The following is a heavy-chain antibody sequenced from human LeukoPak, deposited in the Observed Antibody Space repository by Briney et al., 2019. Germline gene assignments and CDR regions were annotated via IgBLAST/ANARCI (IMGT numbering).Heavy chain of an antibody. CDR1: GYTFTSYD. J-gene: IGHJ6*02. D-gene: IGHD1-14*01. V-gene: IGHV1-8*01. CDR3: ARAPAGMDV. Sequence: ASVKVSCKASGYTFTSYDINWVRQATGLGFEWMGWMNPNSGNTGYAQKFQGRVTITADTSTGTAYMELTNLRSDDTAVYYCARAPAGMDVWGQGTTVTVSS. CDR2: MNPNSGNT.